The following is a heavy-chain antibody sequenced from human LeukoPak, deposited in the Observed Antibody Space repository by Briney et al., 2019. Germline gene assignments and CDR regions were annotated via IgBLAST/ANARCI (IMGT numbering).Heavy chain of an antibody. CDR3: ARDYITMVRGAETVAY. CDR1: GYTFTGYY. Sequence: ASVKVPCKASGYTFTGYYMHWVRQAPGQGLEWMGRINPNSGGTNYAQKFQGRVTMTRDTSISTAYMELSRLRSDDTAVYYCARDYITMVRGAETVAYWGQGTLVTVSS. D-gene: IGHD3-10*01. J-gene: IGHJ4*02. CDR2: INPNSGGT. V-gene: IGHV1-2*06.